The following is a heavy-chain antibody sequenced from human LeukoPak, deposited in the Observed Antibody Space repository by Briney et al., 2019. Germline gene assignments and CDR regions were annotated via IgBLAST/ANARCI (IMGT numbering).Heavy chain of an antibody. CDR2: ITDISTTI. V-gene: IGHV3-48*02. CDR1: GFTFSSYS. Sequence: GGSLRLSCAASGFTFSSYSMNWVRQAPGKGLEWVSYITDISTTIYYADSVKGRFTISRDNAKNSLSLQMNSLRDEDTAVYYCARTVSFDYWGQGTLVTVSS. J-gene: IGHJ4*02. CDR3: ARTVSFDY. D-gene: IGHD2/OR15-2a*01.